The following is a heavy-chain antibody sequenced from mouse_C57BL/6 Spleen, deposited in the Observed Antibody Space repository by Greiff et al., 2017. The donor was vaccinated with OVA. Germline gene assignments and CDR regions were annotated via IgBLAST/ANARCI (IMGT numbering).Heavy chain of an antibody. D-gene: IGHD2-14*01. CDR3: AIVGYHWYFDV. J-gene: IGHJ1*03. CDR2: IHPSDSDT. Sequence: QVQLQQPGAELVKPGASVKVSCKASGYTFTSYWMHWVKQRPGQGLEWIGRIHPSDSDTNYNQKFKGKATLTVDKSSSTAYMQLSSLPSEDSAVYYCAIVGYHWYFDVWGTGTTVTVSS. V-gene: IGHV1-74*01. CDR1: GYTFTSYW.